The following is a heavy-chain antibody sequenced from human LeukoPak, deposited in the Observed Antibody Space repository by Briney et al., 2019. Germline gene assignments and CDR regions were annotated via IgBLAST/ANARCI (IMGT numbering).Heavy chain of an antibody. Sequence: GGSLRLSCAASGITFSNYAMSWVRQAPGKGPEWVSAIGSSGTITYYADPMKGRFTVSRDNSKNTLYLQMNSLRAEDTAVYYCAKLWGNYYDGSGDDYWGQGTLVTVSS. J-gene: IGHJ4*02. CDR3: AKLWGNYYDGSGDDY. V-gene: IGHV3-23*01. CDR2: IGSSGTIT. CDR1: GITFSNYA. D-gene: IGHD3-22*01.